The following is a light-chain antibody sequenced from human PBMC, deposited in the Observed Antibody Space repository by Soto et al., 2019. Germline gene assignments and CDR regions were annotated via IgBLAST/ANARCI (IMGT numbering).Light chain of an antibody. CDR2: DVS. Sequence: QSALTQPASVSGSPGQSITISCTGTSSDVGGYNYVSWYQQHPGKAPKIMIYDVSNRPSGVSNRFSGSKSGNTASLTISGLQAEDEADYYCSSYTSSSTLVFGKGTKLTVL. J-gene: IGLJ2*01. CDR3: SSYTSSSTLV. V-gene: IGLV2-14*01. CDR1: SSDVGGYNY.